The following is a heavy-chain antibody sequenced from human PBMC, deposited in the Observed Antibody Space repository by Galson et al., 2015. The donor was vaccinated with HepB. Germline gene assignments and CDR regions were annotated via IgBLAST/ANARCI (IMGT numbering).Heavy chain of an antibody. J-gene: IGHJ3*02. V-gene: IGHV3-53*01. CDR1: GFTVSSNY. Sequence: LRLSCAASGFTVSSNYMSWVRQAPGKGLEWVSVIYSGGSTYYADSVKGRFTISRDNSKNTLYLQMNSLRAEDTAVYYCARDIPYGTDAFDIWGQGTMVTVSS. CDR3: ARDIPYGTDAFDI. D-gene: IGHD4-17*01. CDR2: IYSGGST.